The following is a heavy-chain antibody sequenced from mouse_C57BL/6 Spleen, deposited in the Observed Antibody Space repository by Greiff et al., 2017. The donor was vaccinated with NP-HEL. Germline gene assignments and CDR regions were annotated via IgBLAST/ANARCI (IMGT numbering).Heavy chain of an antibody. Sequence: QVQLQQSGAELVKPGASVKMSCKASGYTFTSYWITWVKQRPGQGLEWIGDIYPGSGSTNYIEKFKSKATLTVDTSSSTAYMQLSSLPSEYSAVYSCASGWYDYDGFAYWGQGTLVTVSA. D-gene: IGHD2-4*01. V-gene: IGHV1-55*01. CDR2: IYPGSGST. CDR3: ASGWYDYDGFAY. CDR1: GYTFTSYW. J-gene: IGHJ3*01.